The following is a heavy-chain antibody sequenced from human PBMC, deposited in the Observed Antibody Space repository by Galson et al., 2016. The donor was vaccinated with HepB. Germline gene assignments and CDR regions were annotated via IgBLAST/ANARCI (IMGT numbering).Heavy chain of an antibody. CDR3: AADATTIVTAFDY. J-gene: IGHJ4*02. Sequence: SLRLSCAGSGFSLSNSAMHWVRQAPGKGLEWVAKISYDAKNAYYAESLRGRSAISRDYSKNALYLEINSLRVEDTAVYYCAADATTIVTAFDYWGQGTLVTVSS. CDR2: ISYDAKNA. V-gene: IGHV3-30*03. D-gene: IGHD2/OR15-2a*01. CDR1: GFSLSNSA.